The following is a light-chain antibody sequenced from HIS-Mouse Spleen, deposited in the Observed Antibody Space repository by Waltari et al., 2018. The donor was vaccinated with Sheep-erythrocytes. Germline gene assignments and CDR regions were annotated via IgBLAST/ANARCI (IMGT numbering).Light chain of an antibody. Sequence: QSALTQPASVSGSPGQSITISCTGTSSDVGSYNLVPWYQQHPGKAPKLMIYEGSKRPSGVSNRFSGYKSGNTASLTISGLQAEDEADYYCCSYAGSYNHVFATGTKVTVL. CDR1: SSDVGSYNL. V-gene: IGLV2-23*01. J-gene: IGLJ1*01. CDR2: EGS. CDR3: CSYAGSYNHV.